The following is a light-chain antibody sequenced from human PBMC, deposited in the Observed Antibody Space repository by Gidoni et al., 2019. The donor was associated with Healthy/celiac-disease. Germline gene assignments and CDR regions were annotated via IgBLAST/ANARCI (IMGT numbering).Light chain of an antibody. V-gene: IGKV4-1*01. Sequence: DIVMTQSPDSLAVSLGERATINCNSRQSVLYSSNNKNYLAWYQQKPGQLPKLLIYWASTRESGVLYRFSGSGSGTDFTLTISSLQAEDVAFYYCQQYYSTPPTFGQGTKLEIK. CDR2: WAS. J-gene: IGKJ2*01. CDR1: QSVLYSSNNKNY. CDR3: QQYYSTPPT.